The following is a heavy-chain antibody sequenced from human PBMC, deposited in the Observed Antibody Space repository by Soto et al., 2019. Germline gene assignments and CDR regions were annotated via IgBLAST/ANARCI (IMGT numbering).Heavy chain of an antibody. CDR1: GFTFSSYG. CDR3: AKDRVRGSYSSSFLVY. D-gene: IGHD1-26*01. Sequence: QVQLVESGGGGVQPGRSLRLSCAASGFTFSSYGMHWVRQAPGKGLEWVAVISYDGSNKYYADSVKGRFTISRANSKNRRYLQMDSLIARDTAVYYCAKDRVRGSYSSSFLVYWVQEPLVSVCS. J-gene: IGHJ4*02. CDR2: ISYDGSNK. V-gene: IGHV3-30*18.